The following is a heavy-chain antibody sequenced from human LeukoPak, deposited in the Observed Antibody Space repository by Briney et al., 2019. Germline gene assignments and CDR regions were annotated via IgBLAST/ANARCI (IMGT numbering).Heavy chain of an antibody. CDR2: ISYDGSNK. J-gene: IGHJ4*02. Sequence: GGSLRLSCAASGFTFSSYAMHWVRQAPGKGLEWVAVISYDGSNKYYADSVKGRFTISRDNSKNTLYLQMNSLRAEDTAVYYCARDPYGGNWFNYWGQGTLVTVSS. D-gene: IGHD4-23*01. V-gene: IGHV3-30-3*01. CDR3: ARDPYGGNWFNY. CDR1: GFTFSSYA.